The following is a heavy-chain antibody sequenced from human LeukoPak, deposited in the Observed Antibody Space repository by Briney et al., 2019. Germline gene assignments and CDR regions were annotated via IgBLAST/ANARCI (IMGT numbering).Heavy chain of an antibody. CDR3: VKGNSGTYATYFDS. D-gene: IGHD1-26*01. J-gene: IGHJ4*02. CDR2: VSWKSHVI. Sequence: GGSLRLSGLASGFTFNNALHWVRQGPGKGLEWVSGVSWKSHVIDYADSVKGRFTISRDNAKNSLFLEMNSLRPEDPASYYCVKGNSGTYATYFDSWGQGTMVTVAS. V-gene: IGHV3-9*01. CDR1: GFTFNNA.